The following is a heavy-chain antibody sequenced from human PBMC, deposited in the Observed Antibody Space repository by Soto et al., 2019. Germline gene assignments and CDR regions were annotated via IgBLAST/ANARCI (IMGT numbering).Heavy chain of an antibody. CDR1: GFTFSSYA. CDR3: AKRQYYYGSGSYFH. D-gene: IGHD3-10*01. V-gene: IGHV3-23*01. Sequence: GGSLRLSCAASGFTFSSYAMSWVRQAPGKGLEWVSAISGSGGSTYYADSVKGRFTISRDNSKNTLYLQMNSLIADDTAVYYCAKRQYYYGSGSYFHWGQGALVTVSS. CDR2: ISGSGGST. J-gene: IGHJ4*02.